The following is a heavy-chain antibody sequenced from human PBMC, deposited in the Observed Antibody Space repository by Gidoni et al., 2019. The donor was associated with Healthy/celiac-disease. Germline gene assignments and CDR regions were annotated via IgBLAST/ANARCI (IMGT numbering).Heavy chain of an antibody. CDR3: AREGSMVRGSNWFDP. D-gene: IGHD3-10*01. CDR2: INPNSGGT. V-gene: IGHV1-2*02. Sequence: QVQLVQSGAEVKKPGASVKVSCQASGYTFPGYSMHWVRQATGQGLEWMGWINPNSGGTNYAQNFQGRVTMTRDTSISTAYMELSRLRSDDTAIYYCAREGSMVRGSNWFDPWGQGTLVTVSS. CDR1: GYTFPGYS. J-gene: IGHJ5*02.